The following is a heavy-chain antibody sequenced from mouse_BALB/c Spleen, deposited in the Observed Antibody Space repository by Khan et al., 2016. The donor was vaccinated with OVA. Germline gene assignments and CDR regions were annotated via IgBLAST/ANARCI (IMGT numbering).Heavy chain of an antibody. J-gene: IGHJ4*01. V-gene: IGHV2-6-1*01. CDR2: IWSDGST. D-gene: IGHD2-10*01. CDR1: GFSLTNYG. Sequence: QVQLKESGPGLVAPSQSLSITCTISGFSLTNYGVHWVRLPPGKGLEWLVVIWSDGSTNYNSALKSRLSISKDNSKSQVFLKMNSLQTDDTTMYYCARQPYYHYYVMDYWGKGTSGTVSS. CDR3: ARQPYYHYYVMDY.